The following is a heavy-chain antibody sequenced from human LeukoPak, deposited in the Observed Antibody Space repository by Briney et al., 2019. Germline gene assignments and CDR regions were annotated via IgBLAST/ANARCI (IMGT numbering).Heavy chain of an antibody. CDR3: AITDYYGSGSYFDY. CDR1: GYTFTGYY. Sequence: GASVKVSCKASGYTFTGYYMHWVRQAPGQGLEWMGWINPNSGGTNYAQKFQGRVTMTRDTSISTAYMELSRLRSDDTAVYYCAITDYYGSGSYFDYWGQRTLVTVSS. J-gene: IGHJ4*02. D-gene: IGHD3-10*01. CDR2: INPNSGGT. V-gene: IGHV1-2*02.